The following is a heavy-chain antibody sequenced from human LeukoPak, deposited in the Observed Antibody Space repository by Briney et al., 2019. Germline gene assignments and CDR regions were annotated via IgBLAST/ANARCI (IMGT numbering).Heavy chain of an antibody. D-gene: IGHD2-2*01. CDR2: ISFGGSPT. CDR3: AQNRVVPATYYFDY. Sequence: GGSLRLSCAGSGFTFSLYNMHWVRQAPGKGLEWVALISFGGSPTYYADSVRGRFTISRDNSKNTLYLQMNSLRAEDTAVYYCAQNRVVPATYYFDYWGQGTLVTVSS. V-gene: IGHV3-30*04. J-gene: IGHJ4*02. CDR1: GFTFSLYN.